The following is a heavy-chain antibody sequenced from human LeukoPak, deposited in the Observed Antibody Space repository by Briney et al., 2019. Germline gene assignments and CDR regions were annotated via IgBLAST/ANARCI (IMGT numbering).Heavy chain of an antibody. Sequence: GGSLRLSCAASGFTFSSYSMNWVRQAPGKGLEWVSSISSSSSYIYYADSVKGRFTISRDNAKNSLYLQMNSLRAEDTAVYYCARASPSGYYKNFDYWGQGTLVTVSS. CDR3: ARASPSGYYKNFDY. J-gene: IGHJ4*02. CDR2: ISSSSSYI. V-gene: IGHV3-21*01. CDR1: GFTFSSYS. D-gene: IGHD3-3*01.